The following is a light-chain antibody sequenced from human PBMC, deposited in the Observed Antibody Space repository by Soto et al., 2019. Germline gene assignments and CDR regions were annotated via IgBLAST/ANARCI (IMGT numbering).Light chain of an antibody. V-gene: IGKV1-5*03. CDR3: QQYYGPWT. Sequence: DFQMTQSPSTLSASVGDRVTITCRASQNINNWLAWFQHQSGKAPKLLIYKASSLESGVPSRFSGSGSGTEFTLTISSLQLDDSATYYCQQYYGPWTFGQGTKVEVK. J-gene: IGKJ1*01. CDR2: KAS. CDR1: QNINNW.